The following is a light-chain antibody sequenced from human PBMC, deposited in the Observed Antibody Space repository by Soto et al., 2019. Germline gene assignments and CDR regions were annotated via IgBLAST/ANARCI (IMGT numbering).Light chain of an antibody. V-gene: IGLV1-40*01. Sequence: QLVLTQPPSVSGAPGQRVTISCTGSSSNIGAGYAVHWYQHRPGTAPKLLIYANTNRPSGVPDRFSGSESGTSASLAITGLQAEDEADYYCQSYDSSLRVVFGGGTKLTVL. J-gene: IGLJ3*02. CDR3: QSYDSSLRVV. CDR2: ANT. CDR1: SSNIGAGYA.